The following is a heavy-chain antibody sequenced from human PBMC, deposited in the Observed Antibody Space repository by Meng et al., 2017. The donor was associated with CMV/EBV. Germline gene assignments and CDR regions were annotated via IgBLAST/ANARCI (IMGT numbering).Heavy chain of an antibody. D-gene: IGHD2-15*01. CDR1: GFTFSDYY. CDR3: ARGGVVGAFDI. V-gene: IGHV3-11*01. Sequence: GESRKISGAASGFTFSDYYMSWIRQAPGKGLEWVSYISSSGSTIYYADSVKGRFTISRDNAKNSLYLQMNSLRAEDTAVYYCARGGVVGAFDIWGQGTMVTVSS. J-gene: IGHJ3*02. CDR2: ISSSGSTI.